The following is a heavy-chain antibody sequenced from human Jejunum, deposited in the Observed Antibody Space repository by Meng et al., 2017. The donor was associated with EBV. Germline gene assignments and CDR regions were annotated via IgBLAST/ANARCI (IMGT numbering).Heavy chain of an antibody. CDR2: INHSGRT. Sequence: QVQLQQWGAGLWKPSXTLSLTCGVYGGSYGNFYWSWNRQPPGKGLEWIGEINHSGRTNYDPSLKSRVSISLDTSKNQFSLKLNSVTAADTAVYYCAGGKYVAWEVLYARVQGTLVTVSS. CDR1: GGSYGNFY. V-gene: IGHV4-34*01. J-gene: IGHJ4*02. CDR3: AGGKYVAWEVLYA. D-gene: IGHD1-26*01.